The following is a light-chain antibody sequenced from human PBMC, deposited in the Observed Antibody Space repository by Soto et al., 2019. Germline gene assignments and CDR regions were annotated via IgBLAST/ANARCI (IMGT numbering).Light chain of an antibody. J-gene: IGLJ3*02. Sequence: QSALTQPASVSGSPGQSITISCTGTSSDVGGYNYVSWYQQHPGKAPKLMIYDVSNRPSGVSNRFSGSKSGNTASLTISGLKAEDEADYCCSSYTSSSTLAWVFGGGTQLTVL. CDR3: SSYTSSSTLAWV. CDR1: SSDVGGYNY. V-gene: IGLV2-14*01. CDR2: DVS.